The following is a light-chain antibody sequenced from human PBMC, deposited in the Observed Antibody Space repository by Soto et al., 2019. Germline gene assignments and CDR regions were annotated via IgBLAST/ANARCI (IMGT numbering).Light chain of an antibody. CDR1: QSISSY. CDR2: AAS. V-gene: IGKV1-39*01. J-gene: IGKJ1*01. Sequence: DIQMTQSPSSLSASVGDRVTITCRASQSISSYLNWYQQKPGKAPKLLIYAASSVQSGVPSRFSGSGLETDFTLTISSLQPEDSATYYCQQSYSTPPAFGQGTKVEIK. CDR3: QQSYSTPPA.